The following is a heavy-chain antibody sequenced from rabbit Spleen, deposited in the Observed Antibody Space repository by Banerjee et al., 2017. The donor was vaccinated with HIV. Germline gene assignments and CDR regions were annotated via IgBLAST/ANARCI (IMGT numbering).Heavy chain of an antibody. D-gene: IGHD2-1*01. CDR2: IEPIFGNT. J-gene: IGHJ4*01. V-gene: IGHV1S45*01. CDR1: GFSFSSGYY. CDR3: VRDQAGDADYGPYYLNL. Sequence: QEQLVESGGDLVKPEGSLTLTCTASGFSFSSGYYMCWVRQAPGKGLEWIGYIEPIFGNTYYANWVNGRFTISSHNAQNTLYLQLSSLTAADTATYFCVRDQAGDADYGPYYLNLWGQGTLVTVS.